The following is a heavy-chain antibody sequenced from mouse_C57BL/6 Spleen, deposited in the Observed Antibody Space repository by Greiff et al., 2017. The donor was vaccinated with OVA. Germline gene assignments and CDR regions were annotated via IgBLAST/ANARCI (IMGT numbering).Heavy chain of an antibody. CDR2: IWRGGST. V-gene: IGHV2-5*01. Sequence: VKLQESGPGLVQPSQSLSITCTVSGFSLTSYGVHWVRQSPGKGLEWLGVIWRGGSTDYNAAIMSRLSITKDNSKSQVFFKMNSLQADDTAIYYCAKMSPYYAMDYWGQGTSVTVSS. CDR3: AKMSPYYAMDY. CDR1: GFSLTSYG. J-gene: IGHJ4*01.